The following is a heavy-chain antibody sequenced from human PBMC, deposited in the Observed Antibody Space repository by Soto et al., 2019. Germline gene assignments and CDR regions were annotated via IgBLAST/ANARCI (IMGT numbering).Heavy chain of an antibody. J-gene: IGHJ6*02. CDR1: GGSINNGNS. D-gene: IGHD2-15*01. Sequence: SETMSLTCTVSGGSINNGNSWSWVRQSPGRGLEWIGEIYYSGRTQYNPSLKSRISISVDNPKNQISLKLTSVTAADTARYYCAASYCSGGRCSAYAMDIWGQGTTVTVSS. V-gene: IGHV4-4*02. CDR3: AASYCSGGRCSAYAMDI. CDR2: IYYSGRT.